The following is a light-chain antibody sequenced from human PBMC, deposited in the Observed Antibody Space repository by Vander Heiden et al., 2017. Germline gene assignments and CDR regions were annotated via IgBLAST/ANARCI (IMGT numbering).Light chain of an antibody. V-gene: IGKV1-5*03. CDR3: QHDNSSSWT. Sequence: DMLMTQSPSTLASSVGDRVTISCRASQSISSCLAWYQQKPGQAPKLLIYKASSLESGVPSRFSGSGSGTEFTLTISSLQPDDFATYYCQHDNSSSWTFGQGTKVEIK. CDR2: KAS. CDR1: QSISSC. J-gene: IGKJ1*01.